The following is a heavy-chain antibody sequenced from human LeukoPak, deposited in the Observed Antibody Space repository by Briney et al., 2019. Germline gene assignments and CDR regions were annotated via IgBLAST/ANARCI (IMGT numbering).Heavy chain of an antibody. J-gene: IGHJ4*02. CDR1: GFTFDDYG. V-gene: IGHV3-9*01. Sequence: GGSLRLSCVVSGFTFDDYGMHWVRQAPGKGPEWVSGISWHSDTRIYAESVKGRFTISRDNAQNSLYLQMNSLRDEDTAVYYCARDLDGGRGKDYWGQGTLVTVSS. CDR3: ARDLDGGRGKDY. D-gene: IGHD4-23*01. CDR2: ISWHSDTR.